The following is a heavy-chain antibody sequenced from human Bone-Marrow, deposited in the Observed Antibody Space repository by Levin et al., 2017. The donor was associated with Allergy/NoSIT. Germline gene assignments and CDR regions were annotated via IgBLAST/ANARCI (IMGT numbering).Heavy chain of an antibody. D-gene: IGHD4-17*01. CDR2: ACYSGST. Sequence: GSLRLSCTVSGGSISTTDYYWGWIRQTPGKGLEWIGGACYSGSTYYNPSLKSRVTTSLDTSKNQFSLRLSSVTAADTAVYYGARSPAGTVITANWFDPWGQGTLVTVSS. CDR1: GGSISTTDYY. V-gene: IGHV4-39*07. CDR3: ARSPAGTVITANWFDP. J-gene: IGHJ5*02.